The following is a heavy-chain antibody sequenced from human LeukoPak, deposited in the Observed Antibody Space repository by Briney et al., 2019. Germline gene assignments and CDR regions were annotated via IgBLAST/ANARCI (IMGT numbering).Heavy chain of an antibody. V-gene: IGHV3-23*01. CDR1: GFTFSSYA. CDR3: AKGGGNYYDSSGYFPDY. Sequence: GGSLRLSCAASGFTFSSYAMSWVRQAPGKGLEWVSAISGSGGSTYYADSVKGRFTISRDNSKNTLYLQMNSLRAEDTAVYYCAKGGGNYYDSSGYFPDYWGRGTLVTVSS. CDR2: ISGSGGST. D-gene: IGHD3-22*01. J-gene: IGHJ4*02.